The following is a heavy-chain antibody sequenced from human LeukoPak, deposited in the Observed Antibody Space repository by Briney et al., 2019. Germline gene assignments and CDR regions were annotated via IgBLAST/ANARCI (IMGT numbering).Heavy chain of an antibody. D-gene: IGHD6-13*01. CDR2: ISYDGSNK. Sequence: GGSLRLSCAASGFTFSSYGMHWVRQAPGKGLEWVAVISYDGSNKYYADSVKGRFTISRDNSKNTLYLQMSSLRAEDTAVYYCAKPPTYSSSWYPFDYWGQGTLVTVSS. CDR3: AKPPTYSSSWYPFDY. CDR1: GFTFSSYG. V-gene: IGHV3-30*18. J-gene: IGHJ4*02.